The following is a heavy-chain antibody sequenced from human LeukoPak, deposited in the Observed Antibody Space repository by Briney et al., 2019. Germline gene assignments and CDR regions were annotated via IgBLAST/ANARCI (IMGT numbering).Heavy chain of an antibody. CDR2: ISSSSSYI. CDR3: ARDRGSYFDY. Sequence: GGSLRLSCAASGFTFSSYSMNWVRQAPGKGLEWVSSISSSSSYIYYADSVKGRFTISRDNAKNSLYLQMSSLRAEDTAVYYCARDRGSYFDYWGQGTLVTVSS. CDR1: GFTFSSYS. V-gene: IGHV3-21*01. J-gene: IGHJ4*02. D-gene: IGHD1-26*01.